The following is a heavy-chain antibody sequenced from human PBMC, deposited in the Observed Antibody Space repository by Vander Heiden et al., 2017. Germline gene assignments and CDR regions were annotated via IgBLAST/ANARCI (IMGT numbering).Heavy chain of an antibody. D-gene: IGHD2-21*02. V-gene: IGHV4-59*01. CDR3: ARDSGDYGTYYYHGMDV. CDR1: GVSTSSSY. CDR2: IYYSGST. Sequence: QVQLQESGPGLVKPSETLSLICTVSGVSTSSSYWCWIRQPPGKGLEWIGYIYYSGSTKYNPSLKSRVTISIDTSKNQFSLKLSSVTAADTAVYYCARDSGDYGTYYYHGMDVWGQGTTVTVSS. J-gene: IGHJ6*02.